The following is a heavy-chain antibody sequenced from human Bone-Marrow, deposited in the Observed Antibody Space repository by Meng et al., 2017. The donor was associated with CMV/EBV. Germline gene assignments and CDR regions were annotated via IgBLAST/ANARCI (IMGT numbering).Heavy chain of an antibody. V-gene: IGHV1-69*05. CDR2: IIPIFGTA. Sequence: SVKVSCKASGGTFSSYAISWVRQAPGQGLEWMGGIIPIFGTANYAQKFQGRVTITMDESTSTAYMELSSLRSEDTAVYYCASGLLPSIQLWFSKPLYYYYYGMDVWGQGTTVTVSS. J-gene: IGHJ6*02. CDR1: GGTFSSYA. CDR3: ASGLLPSIQLWFSKPLYYYYYGMDV. D-gene: IGHD5-18*01.